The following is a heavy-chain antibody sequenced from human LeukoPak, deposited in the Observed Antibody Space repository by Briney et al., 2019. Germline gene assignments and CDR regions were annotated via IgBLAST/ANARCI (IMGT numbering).Heavy chain of an antibody. V-gene: IGHV3-30-3*01. CDR1: GFTFSSYA. CDR3: ASPSGYAPEAYGMDV. D-gene: IGHD5-12*01. CDR2: ISYDGSNK. J-gene: IGHJ6*02. Sequence: GGSLRLSCAASGFTFSSYAMHWVRQAPGKGLEWVAVISYDGSNKYYADSVKGRFTISRDNSKNTLYLQMNSLRAEDTAVYYCASPSGYAPEAYGMDVWGQGTLVTVSS.